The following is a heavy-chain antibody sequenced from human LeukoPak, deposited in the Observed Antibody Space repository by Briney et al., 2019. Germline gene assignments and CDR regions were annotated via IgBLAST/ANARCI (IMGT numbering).Heavy chain of an antibody. CDR3: ARESVYYDFWSGYCTGPFDY. V-gene: IGHV1-69*13. CDR2: IIPIFGTA. CDR1: GGTFSSYA. Sequence: GASVKVSCKASGGTFSSYAISWVRQAPGQGLEWMGGIIPIFGTANYAQKFQGRVTITADESTSTAYMELSSLRSEDTAVYYCARESVYYDFWSGYCTGPFDYWGQGTLVTVSS. J-gene: IGHJ4*02. D-gene: IGHD3-3*01.